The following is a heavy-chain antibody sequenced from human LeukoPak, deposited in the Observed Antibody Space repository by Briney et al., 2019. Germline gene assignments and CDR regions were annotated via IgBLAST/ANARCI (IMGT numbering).Heavy chain of an antibody. CDR2: ISGSGGGT. Sequence: GGSLRLSCAASGFTFSSYWMSWVRQAPGEGLEWVSSISGSGGGTYYADSVKGRFTISRNNSKNTLYLQMNSLRAEDTAVYYCAKDRLASGTADYFDYWGQGTLVTVSS. CDR1: GFTFSSYW. V-gene: IGHV3-23*01. CDR3: AKDRLASGTADYFDY. J-gene: IGHJ4*02. D-gene: IGHD3-10*01.